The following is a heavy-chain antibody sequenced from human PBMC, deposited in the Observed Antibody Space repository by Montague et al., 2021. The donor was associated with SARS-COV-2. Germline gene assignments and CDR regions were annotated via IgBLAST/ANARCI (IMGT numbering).Heavy chain of an antibody. D-gene: IGHD5-12*01. CDR2: IYYNTGNT. CDR1: GGSISDYY. V-gene: IGHV4-59*01. CDR3: ARGTGYDYYFDC. Sequence: SETLSLTCSVSGGSISDYYWNWIRQPPVKGLEWIGYIYYNTGNTNYNPSLQSRVTISLDTSKNQFSLNLRPVTAADTALYFCARGTGYDYYFDCWGLGTLVTVSA. J-gene: IGHJ4*02.